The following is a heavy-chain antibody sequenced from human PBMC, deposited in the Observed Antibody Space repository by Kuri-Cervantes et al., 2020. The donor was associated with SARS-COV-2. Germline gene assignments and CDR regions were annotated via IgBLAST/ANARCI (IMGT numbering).Heavy chain of an antibody. Sequence: ESLKISCTVSGGSISSSSYYWGWIRQPPGKGLEWIGSIYYSGSTYYNPSLKSRVTISVDTSKNQSSLKLSSVTAADTAVYYCVRQGVRENCTGGVCLPIDPWGQGTLVTVSS. CDR2: IYYSGST. J-gene: IGHJ5*02. CDR1: GGSISSSSYY. D-gene: IGHD2-8*02. V-gene: IGHV4-39*01. CDR3: VRQGVRENCTGGVCLPIDP.